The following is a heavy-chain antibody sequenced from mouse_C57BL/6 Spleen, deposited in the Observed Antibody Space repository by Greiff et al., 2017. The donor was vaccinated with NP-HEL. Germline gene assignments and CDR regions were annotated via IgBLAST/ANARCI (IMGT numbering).Heavy chain of an antibody. CDR3: ARPRYYYGSNPGYFDV. Sequence: EVQRVESGGGLVQPGGSLSLSCAASGFTFTDYYMSWVRQPPGKALEWLGFIRNKANGYTTEYSASVKGRFTISRDNSQSILYLQMNALRAEDSAPYYCARPRYYYGSNPGYFDVWGTGTTVTVSS. J-gene: IGHJ1*03. CDR1: GFTFTDYY. D-gene: IGHD1-1*01. V-gene: IGHV7-3*01. CDR2: IRNKANGYTT.